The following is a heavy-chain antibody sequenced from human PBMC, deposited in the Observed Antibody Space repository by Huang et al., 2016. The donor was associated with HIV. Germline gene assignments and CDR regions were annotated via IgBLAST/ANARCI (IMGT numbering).Heavy chain of an antibody. CDR3: ARDAAYVRGPARPPRDSSDA. J-gene: IGHJ3*01. V-gene: IGHV4-59*11. Sequence: QVQLQESGPGLVKPSETLSLICSVSGGAITSHYWSWIRQSPGKGLEWIGYIHESGSTKYNPSLKSGGTMSVDPSKNQFSLRLTSGTAADTAVYFCARDAAYVRGPARPPRDSSDAWGRGTVVTVSS. CDR2: IHESGST. CDR1: GGAITSHY. D-gene: IGHD3-10*02.